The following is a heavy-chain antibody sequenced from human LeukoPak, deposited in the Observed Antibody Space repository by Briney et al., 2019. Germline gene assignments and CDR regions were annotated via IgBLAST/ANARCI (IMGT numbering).Heavy chain of an antibody. CDR1: GGSISSYY. CDR2: IYTSGGT. CDR3: ARAVDTAMVNYFDY. Sequence: SETLSLTCTVSGGSISSYYWSWIRQPAGKGLEWIGRIYTSGGTNYNPSLKSRVTMSVDTSKNQFSLKLSSVTAADTAVYYCARAVDTAMVNYFDYWGQGTLVTVSS. V-gene: IGHV4-4*07. D-gene: IGHD5-18*01. J-gene: IGHJ4*02.